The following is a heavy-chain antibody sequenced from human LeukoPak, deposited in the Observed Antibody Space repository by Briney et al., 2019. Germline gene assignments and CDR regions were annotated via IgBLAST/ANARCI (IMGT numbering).Heavy chain of an antibody. V-gene: IGHV3-7*01. Sequence: GSLRLSCAASGFTLSSHWKSWVRQAPGKGLEWVANIKQEGSEKDYVDPVKGRFTISRDNAKNSLYLQMNSLRAEDTAVYYCAGYSRSSGWFDPWGQGTLVTVSS. CDR1: GFTLSSHW. J-gene: IGHJ5*02. D-gene: IGHD6-6*01. CDR3: AGYSRSSGWFDP. CDR2: IKQEGSEK.